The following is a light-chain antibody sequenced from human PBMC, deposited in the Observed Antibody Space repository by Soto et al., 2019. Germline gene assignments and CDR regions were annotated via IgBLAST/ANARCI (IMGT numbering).Light chain of an antibody. J-gene: IGLJ2*01. CDR2: EVD. CDR3: SSYTRRSTVI. Sequence: QSALTQPASVSGSPGQSITLSCTGTSSDVGGYNYVSWYQQHPDKAPKLIIYEVDNRPSGVSNRFSASKSGNTASLTISGLQAEDEADYYCSSYTRRSTVIFGGGTKVTVL. CDR1: SSDVGGYNY. V-gene: IGLV2-14*01.